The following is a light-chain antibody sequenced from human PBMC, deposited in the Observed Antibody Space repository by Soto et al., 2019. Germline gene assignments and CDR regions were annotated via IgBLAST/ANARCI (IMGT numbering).Light chain of an antibody. CDR3: QQRGDWYS. CDR1: QRVSSY. J-gene: IGKJ2*03. CDR2: DAS. V-gene: IGKV3-11*01. Sequence: EVVLTQSPATLSLSPGERATLSCRASQRVSSYLAWYQQKPGQSPRLLIYDASRRATGIPARFSGSGSGTVFTLTISRLEPEDSAIYYCQQRGDWYSFGQGTKLEI.